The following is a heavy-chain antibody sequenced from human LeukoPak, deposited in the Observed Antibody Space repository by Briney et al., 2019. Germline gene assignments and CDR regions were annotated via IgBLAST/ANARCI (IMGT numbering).Heavy chain of an antibody. V-gene: IGHV1-46*01. Sequence: GGSLRLSCAASGYTFTSYYIHWVRQAPGQGLEWMGMIYPRDGSTSYAQKFQGRVTVTRDTSTSTVHMELSGLRSEDTAVYYCARDQEGFDYWGQGTLVTVSS. CDR3: ARDQEGFDY. CDR1: GYTFTSYY. CDR2: IYPRDGST. J-gene: IGHJ4*02.